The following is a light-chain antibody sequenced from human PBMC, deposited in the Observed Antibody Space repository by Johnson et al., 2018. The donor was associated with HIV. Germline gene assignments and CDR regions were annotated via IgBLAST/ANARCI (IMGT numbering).Light chain of an antibody. V-gene: IGLV1-51*01. CDR1: SSNIGSNY. J-gene: IGLJ1*01. CDR3: GAWDSTLSGGLYV. Sequence: QSVLTQPPSVSAAPGQKVTISCSGSSSNIGSNYVSWYQQLPGTAPKLLIYDNYKRPSGIPDRFSSSKSGTSATLGITGLQTGAEADYYCGAWDSTLSGGLYVFGTVTKVTVL. CDR2: DNY.